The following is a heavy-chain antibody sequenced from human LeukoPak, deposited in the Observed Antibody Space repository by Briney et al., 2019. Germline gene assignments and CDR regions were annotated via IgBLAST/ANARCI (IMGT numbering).Heavy chain of an antibody. J-gene: IGHJ4*02. Sequence: VASVKVSCKASGYTFTGYYLHWVRQAPGQGLEWMGGIIPIFGTANYAQKFQGRVTITADESTSTAYMELSSLRSEDTAVYYCARGYYDSSGYFDYWGQGTLVTVSS. V-gene: IGHV1-69*13. CDR1: GYTFTGYY. CDR2: IIPIFGTA. CDR3: ARGYYDSSGYFDY. D-gene: IGHD3-22*01.